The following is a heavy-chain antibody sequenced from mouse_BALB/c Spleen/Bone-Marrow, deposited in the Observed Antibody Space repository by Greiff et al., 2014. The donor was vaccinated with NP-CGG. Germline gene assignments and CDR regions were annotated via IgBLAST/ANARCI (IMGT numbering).Heavy chain of an antibody. CDR3: TRGGDYYGSSFAY. CDR2: INPYDDGA. Sequence: LVESGPELVKPGASVKMSCKASGYTFTSYVMDWVKQKPGQGLEWIGYINPYDDGAKYNEKFKGKATLTSDKSSSTAYMELSSLTSEDSAVYYCTRGGDYYGSSFAYWGQGTLVTVSA. D-gene: IGHD1-1*01. J-gene: IGHJ3*01. CDR1: GYTFTSYV. V-gene: IGHV1-14*01.